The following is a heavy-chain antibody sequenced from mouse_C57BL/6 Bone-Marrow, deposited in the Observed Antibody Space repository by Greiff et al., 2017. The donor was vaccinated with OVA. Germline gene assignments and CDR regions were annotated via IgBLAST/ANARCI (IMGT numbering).Heavy chain of an antibody. V-gene: IGHV14-4*01. J-gene: IGHJ3*01. D-gene: IGHD1-1*02. CDR3: TTTLAYYGGAWFAY. CDR1: GFNIKDDY. CDR2: IGPGIGET. Sequence: EVKLQQSGAELVRPGASVKLSCTASGFNIKDDYMHWVKQRPEQGLEWIGRIGPGIGETEYAANLQGKATITADTSSNTAYLQLSSLTSEDTAVYYCTTTLAYYGGAWFAYWGQGTLVTVSA.